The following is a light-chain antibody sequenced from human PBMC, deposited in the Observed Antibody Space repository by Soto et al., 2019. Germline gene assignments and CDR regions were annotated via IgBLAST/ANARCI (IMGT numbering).Light chain of an antibody. J-gene: IGKJ1*01. V-gene: IGKV3-20*01. CDR3: QQYGSSAPWT. CDR1: QSVSSSY. Sequence: EIVLTQSPGTLSLSPGERATLSCRASQSVSSSYLAWYQQKPGQPPRLLIYGASSRATGIPDRFSGSGSGTDFTPLISRLEPEDFAVYYCQQYGSSAPWTFGQGTKVEIK. CDR2: GAS.